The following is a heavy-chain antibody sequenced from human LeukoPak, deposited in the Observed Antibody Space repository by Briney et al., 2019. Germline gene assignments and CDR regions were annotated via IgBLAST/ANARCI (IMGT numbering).Heavy chain of an antibody. CDR1: GFTFSNYA. Sequence: GGSLRLSCAASGFTFSNYAMHWVRQAPGKGLEWVAVISKDGSDKYYPGSVRGRFTISRDNSKNTIYLQMDSLRAEDTAIYYCARDYWWNYDYWGQGTLVTVSS. CDR2: ISKDGSDK. J-gene: IGHJ4*02. CDR3: ARDYWWNYDY. V-gene: IGHV3-30-3*01. D-gene: IGHD1-7*01.